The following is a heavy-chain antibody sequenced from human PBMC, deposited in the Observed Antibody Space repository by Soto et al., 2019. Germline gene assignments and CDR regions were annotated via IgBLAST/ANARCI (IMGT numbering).Heavy chain of an antibody. CDR3: ARLSRRVAQESNYFDP. D-gene: IGHD2-8*01. Sequence: ESLKISCKVSGYSFSTSWMGWVRQLPGKGLEWMGIIYPGDSDSRYGPSFEGHVTFSVDKSISTAYLEWSSLKASDTAIYYCARLSRRVAQESNYFDPWGQGTLVTVSS. J-gene: IGHJ5*02. CDR2: IYPGDSDS. CDR1: GYSFSTSW. V-gene: IGHV5-51*01.